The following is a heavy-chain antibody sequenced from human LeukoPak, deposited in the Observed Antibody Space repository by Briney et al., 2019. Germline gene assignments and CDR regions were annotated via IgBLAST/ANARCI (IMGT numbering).Heavy chain of an antibody. Sequence: PSETLSLTCTVSGGSISSGSYYWSWIRQPPGKGLEWIGEINHSGSTNYNPSLKSRVTISVDTSKNQFSLKLSSVTAADTAVYYCARQRVVDAFDIWGQGTMVTVSS. CDR3: ARQRVVDAFDI. V-gene: IGHV4-39*01. CDR1: GGSISSGSYY. J-gene: IGHJ3*02. CDR2: INHSGST.